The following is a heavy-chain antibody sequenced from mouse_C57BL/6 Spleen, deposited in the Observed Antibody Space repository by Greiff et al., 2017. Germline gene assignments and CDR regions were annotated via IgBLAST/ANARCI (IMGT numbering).Heavy chain of an antibody. CDR2: INPEDGDT. CDR3: ASAVVATGNARDY. Sequence: VQLQQSGPELVKPGASVKISCKASGYAFTDSRMNWVKQRTGKGLEWIGGINPEDGDTSYNRKFKGKATLTVDKSSSTAYMQLNSLTSEDSAVYYGASAVVATGNARDYWGQGTSVTVSS. V-gene: IGHV1-39*01. CDR1: GYAFTDSR. J-gene: IGHJ4*01. D-gene: IGHD1-1*01.